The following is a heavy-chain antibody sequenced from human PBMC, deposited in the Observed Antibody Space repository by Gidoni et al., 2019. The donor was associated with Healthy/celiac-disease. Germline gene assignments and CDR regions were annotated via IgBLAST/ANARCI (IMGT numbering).Heavy chain of an antibody. V-gene: IGHV3-49*04. J-gene: IGHJ4*02. CDR2: IRSKAYGGTT. CDR3: TRAQVGATILDY. CDR1: GFTFGDYA. Sequence: EVQLVESGGGLVQPGRSLRLSCTASGFTFGDYAMSWVRQAPGKGLEWVGFIRSKAYGGTTEYAASVKGRFTISRDDSKSIAYLQMNSLKTEDTAVYYCTRAQVGATILDYWGQGTLVTVSS. D-gene: IGHD1-26*01.